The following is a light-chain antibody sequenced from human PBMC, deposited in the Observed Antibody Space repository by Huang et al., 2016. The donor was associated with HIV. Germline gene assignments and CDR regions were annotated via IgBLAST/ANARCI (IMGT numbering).Light chain of an antibody. Sequence: EIVLTQSPATLSLSPGERAPLSCGASQKVTNNYLAWYQQKPGLAPRLLIYDSSTRSPGIPDRFSGSGSGTDFTLTINRLEPEDFALYYCHQYGSSPLTFGGGTKVEIK. CDR1: QKVTNNY. CDR3: HQYGSSPLT. J-gene: IGKJ4*01. CDR2: DSS. V-gene: IGKV3D-20*01.